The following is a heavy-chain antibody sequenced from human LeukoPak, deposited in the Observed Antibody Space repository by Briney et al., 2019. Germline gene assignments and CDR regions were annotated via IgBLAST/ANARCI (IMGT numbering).Heavy chain of an antibody. J-gene: IGHJ3*01. CDR3: ARRNVVVPTAMARAFDL. V-gene: IGHV4-39*01. D-gene: IGHD2-2*01. Sequence: PSETLSLTCTVSGGSISSSSYYWGWIRQPPGKGLEWIGSGSYSGRTYYNPSLKSRVTISVDTSKTQFSLKLSSVTAADTAVYYCARRNVVVPTAMARAFDLWGQGTMVTVSS. CDR1: GGSISSSSYY. CDR2: GSYSGRT.